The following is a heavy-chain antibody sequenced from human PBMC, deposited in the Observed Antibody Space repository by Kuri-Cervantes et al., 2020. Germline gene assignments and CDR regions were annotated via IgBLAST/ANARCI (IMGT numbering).Heavy chain of an antibody. V-gene: IGHV3-33*03. CDR3: ATGVGATGY. Sequence: GESLKISCAASGFTFSSYGMHWVRQAPGKGLEWVAVIWYDGSNKYYVDSVKGRFTISRDNAKNSLYLQMNSLRAEDTAVYYCATGVGATGYWGQGTLVTVSS. CDR2: IWYDGSNK. J-gene: IGHJ4*02. D-gene: IGHD1-26*01. CDR1: GFTFSSYG.